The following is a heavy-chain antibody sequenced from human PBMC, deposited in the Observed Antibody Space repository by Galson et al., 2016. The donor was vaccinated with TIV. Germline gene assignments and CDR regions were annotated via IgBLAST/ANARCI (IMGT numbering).Heavy chain of an antibody. CDR1: GYIFINYY. CDR3: AKVGARGYGDYFDY. J-gene: IGHJ4*02. V-gene: IGHV1-2*02. CDR2: FNPDSGAT. D-gene: IGHD5-12*01. Sequence: SVKVSCKASGYIFINYYIHWVRQAPGQGLEWLGWFNPDSGATQYAQKFQGRVTMTRDTSISTAYMELRRLISDDTAVYYCAKVGARGYGDYFDYWGQGTLVTVSS.